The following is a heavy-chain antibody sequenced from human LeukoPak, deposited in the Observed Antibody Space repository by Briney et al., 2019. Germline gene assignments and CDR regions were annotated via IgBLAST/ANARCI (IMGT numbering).Heavy chain of an antibody. CDR3: ARGGSSSWYNWFDP. CDR1: GYTFTGYY. J-gene: IGHJ5*02. D-gene: IGHD6-13*01. V-gene: IGHV1-2*06. Sequence: GASVKVSCKASGYTFTGYYMHWVRQAPGQGLEWMGRINPNSGGTNYAQKFQGRVTMTRDTSISTAYMELSRLRSDDTAVYYCARGGSSSWYNWFDPWGQGTLVTVSS. CDR2: INPNSGGT.